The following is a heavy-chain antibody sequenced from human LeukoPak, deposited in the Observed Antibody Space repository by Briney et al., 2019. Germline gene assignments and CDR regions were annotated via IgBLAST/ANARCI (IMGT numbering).Heavy chain of an antibody. CDR1: GFAFSSYA. V-gene: IGHV3-30*04. J-gene: IGHJ6*02. CDR3: ARDSQGRYYYYGMDV. CDR2: ISNDGRNK. Sequence: GGSLRLSCAAPGFAFSSYAMHWVRQAPGKGLEWVALISNDGRNKYHADSVKGRFTISRDNSKNTVYLQMNSLRAEDTAVYYCARDSQGRYYYYGMDVWGQGTTVTVSS.